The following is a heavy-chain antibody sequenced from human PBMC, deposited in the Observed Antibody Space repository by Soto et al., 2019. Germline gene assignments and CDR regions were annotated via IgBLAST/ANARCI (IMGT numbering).Heavy chain of an antibody. D-gene: IGHD2-8*01. CDR2: INPSGGST. CDR1: GYSFTSYY. V-gene: IGHV1-46*01. J-gene: IGHJ4*02. CDR3: ARVMYPKAYFDY. Sequence: TSVKVSCKASGYSFTSYYMHWVRQAPGQGLEWMGIINPSGGSTSYAQKFQGRVTMTRDTSTSTVYMELSSLRSEDTAVYYCARVMYPKAYFDYWGQGTLVTVSS.